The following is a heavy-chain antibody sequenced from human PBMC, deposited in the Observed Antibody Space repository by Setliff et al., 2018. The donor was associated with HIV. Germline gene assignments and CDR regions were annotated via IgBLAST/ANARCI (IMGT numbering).Heavy chain of an antibody. D-gene: IGHD5-12*01. CDR3: AKDPRAAVATICDY. Sequence: GGSLRLSCAASGFTVSSNYMSWVRQAPGKGLEWVSVIYSGGSTYYADSGKGRFTISRDNSKNTLYLQMNSLRAEDTAVYYCAKDPRAAVATICDYWGQGTLVTVSS. CDR2: IYSGGST. CDR1: GFTVSSNY. J-gene: IGHJ4*02. V-gene: IGHV3-53*01.